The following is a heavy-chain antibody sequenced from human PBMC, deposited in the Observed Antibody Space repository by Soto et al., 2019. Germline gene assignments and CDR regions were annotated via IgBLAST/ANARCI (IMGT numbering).Heavy chain of an antibody. Sequence: SETLSLTCTVSGGSISSGDYYWSWIRQPPGRGLEWIGYIYYSGRTYYNPSLKSRVTISVDTSKNQFSLKLSSVTAADTAVYYRAREEAGYYYDSSGYNDAFDIWGQGTMVTVSS. D-gene: IGHD3-22*01. CDR1: GGSISSGDYY. J-gene: IGHJ3*02. CDR3: AREEAGYYYDSSGYNDAFDI. CDR2: IYYSGRT. V-gene: IGHV4-30-4*01.